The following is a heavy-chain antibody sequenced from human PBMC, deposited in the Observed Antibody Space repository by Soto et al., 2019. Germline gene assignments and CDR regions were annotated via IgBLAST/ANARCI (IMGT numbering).Heavy chain of an antibody. CDR3: AKDLYSSSWYEAAYYYGMDV. D-gene: IGHD6-13*01. J-gene: IGHJ6*02. CDR1: GFTFSSYA. Sequence: EVQLLESGGGLVQPGGSLRLSCAASGFTFSSYAMSWVRQAPGKGLEWVSAISGSGGSTYYADSVKGRFTISRDNSKSTLYLQMNSLRAEDTAVYYCAKDLYSSSWYEAAYYYGMDVWGQGTTVTVSS. CDR2: ISGSGGST. V-gene: IGHV3-23*01.